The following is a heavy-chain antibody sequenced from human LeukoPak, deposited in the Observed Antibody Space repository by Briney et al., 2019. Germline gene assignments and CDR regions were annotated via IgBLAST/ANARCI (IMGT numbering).Heavy chain of an antibody. D-gene: IGHD3-22*01. CDR1: GFTFGDYA. V-gene: IGHV3-49*03. CDR2: IRSKAYGGTT. J-gene: IGHJ4*02. CDR3: TRDRHDSSGYPYYFDY. Sequence: GGSLRLSCTASGFTFGDYAMSWFRQAPGKGLEWVGFIRSKAYGGTTEYAASVKGRFTISRDDSKSIAYLQMNSLKTEDTAVYYCTRDRHDSSGYPYYFDYWGQGTLVTVSS.